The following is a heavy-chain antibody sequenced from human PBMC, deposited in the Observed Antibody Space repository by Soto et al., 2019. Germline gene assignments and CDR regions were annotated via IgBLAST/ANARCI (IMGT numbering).Heavy chain of an antibody. V-gene: IGHV3-73*01. CDR1: GFTFSGSA. D-gene: IGHD3-3*01. J-gene: IGHJ6*03. Sequence: EVQLVASGGGLVQPGGSLKLSCAASGFTFSGSAMHWVRQASGKGLEWVGRIRSKPNNYATAYGASVKGRFTISRDDSKNTEYLQMNSLNTEDTAVYYCSRQASDFWSGKPQYYMDVWGKGTTVTVSS. CDR2: IRSKPNNYAT. CDR3: SRQASDFWSGKPQYYMDV.